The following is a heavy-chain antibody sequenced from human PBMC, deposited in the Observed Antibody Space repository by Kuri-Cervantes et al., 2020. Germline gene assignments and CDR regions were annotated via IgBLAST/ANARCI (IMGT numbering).Heavy chain of an antibody. J-gene: IGHJ4*02. Sequence: GESLKISCAASGFTFSNSDMNWVHQAPGKGLEWVSGVSWNGSRTHYADSVKGRFTISRDNAKNSLYLQMNSLRDEDTAVYYCARDDYYDSSGYLYSFDYWGQGTLVTVSS. CDR3: ARDDYYDSSGYLYSFDY. V-gene: IGHV3-35*01. CDR1: GFTFSNSD. CDR2: VSWNGSRT. D-gene: IGHD3-22*01.